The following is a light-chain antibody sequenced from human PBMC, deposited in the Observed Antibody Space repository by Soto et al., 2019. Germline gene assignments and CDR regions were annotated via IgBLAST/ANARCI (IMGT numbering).Light chain of an antibody. J-gene: IGKJ1*01. Sequence: DIQMTQSPSTLSASVGDGVTITCRASQIISSWLAWYQQKPGKAPKLLIYDASSLQGGVPSSFSGSGSGTEFTLTISSLQPDDFATYYCQQYNSYPWTFGQGTKVEIK. CDR2: DAS. CDR1: QIISSW. CDR3: QQYNSYPWT. V-gene: IGKV1-5*01.